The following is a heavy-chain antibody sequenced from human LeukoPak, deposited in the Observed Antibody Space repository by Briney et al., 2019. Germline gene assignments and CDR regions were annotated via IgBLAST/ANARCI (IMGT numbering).Heavy chain of an antibody. D-gene: IGHD3-16*01. Sequence: SETLSLTCTVSGGSTSSDYWSWIRQSPRKGLEWVGCVYNSGDTGKNPSLKSRVTILLDTSKNQCSLKLTSVSAADTAVYYCARLKLGAYFDLWGRGTLVTVSS. V-gene: IGHV4-59*08. CDR3: ARLKLGAYFDL. CDR2: VYNSGDT. J-gene: IGHJ2*01. CDR1: GGSTSSDY.